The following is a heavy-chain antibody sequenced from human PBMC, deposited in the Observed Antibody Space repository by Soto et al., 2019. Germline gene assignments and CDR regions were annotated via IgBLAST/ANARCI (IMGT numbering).Heavy chain of an antibody. CDR2: TYYRAKWYN. CDR1: GDIVSSHSAA. CDR3: ARDVGYSSSVDY. V-gene: IGHV6-1*01. D-gene: IGHD6-6*01. J-gene: IGHJ4*02. Sequence: SQTLSLPCAFFGDIVSSHSAAWNWVRQSPSRGLEWLGRTYYRAKWYNDYAVSVKRRITTNPDTSKNQFSLQLSSVTAEDAAFYYCARDVGYSSSVDYWGQGTLVTVSS.